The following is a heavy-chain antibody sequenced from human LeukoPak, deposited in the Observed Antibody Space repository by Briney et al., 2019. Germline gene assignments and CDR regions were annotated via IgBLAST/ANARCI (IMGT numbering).Heavy chain of an antibody. Sequence: GGSLRLSCAASGFTFSIYWVHWVRQAPGKGLVWVSSINSDGSSTSYADSVKGRFTISRDNSKNTLYLQMNSLRAEDTAVYYCAKDRGIAAAGRSRMLYYFDYWGQGTLVTVSS. J-gene: IGHJ4*02. D-gene: IGHD6-13*01. CDR1: GFTFSIYW. CDR3: AKDRGIAAAGRSRMLYYFDY. V-gene: IGHV3-74*01. CDR2: INSDGSST.